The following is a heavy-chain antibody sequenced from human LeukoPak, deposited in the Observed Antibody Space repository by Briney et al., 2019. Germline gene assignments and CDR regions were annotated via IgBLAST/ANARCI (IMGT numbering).Heavy chain of an antibody. V-gene: IGHV1-24*01. Sequence: ASVKVSCKVSGYTLTELSMHWVRQAPGKGLEWMGGFDPEDGETIYAQKFQGRVTMTEDTSTDTAYMELSSLRSEDTAVYYCATDLKLLPGIAAAGTDYWGQGTLVTVSS. J-gene: IGHJ4*02. CDR2: FDPEDGET. CDR1: GYTLTELS. D-gene: IGHD6-13*01. CDR3: ATDLKLLPGIAAAGTDY.